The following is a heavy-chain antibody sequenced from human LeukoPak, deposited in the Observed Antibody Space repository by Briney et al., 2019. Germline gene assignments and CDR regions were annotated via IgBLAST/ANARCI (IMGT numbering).Heavy chain of an antibody. CDR2: IYYSGNT. CDR3: ARIIWNYFEY. V-gene: IGHV4-59*08. CDR1: GGSISSYY. J-gene: IGHJ4*02. Sequence: ASETLSLTRTVSGGSISSYYWSWLRQPPGKGLEWIGYIYYSGNTNYNPSLKSRLTMSADRSRNQFSLKLNSVTAADTAVYYCARIIWNYFEYWGQGILVTVSS. D-gene: IGHD1-1*01.